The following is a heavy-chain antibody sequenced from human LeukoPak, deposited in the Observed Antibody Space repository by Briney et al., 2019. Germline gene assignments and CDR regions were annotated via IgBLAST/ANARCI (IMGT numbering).Heavy chain of an antibody. CDR1: GFTFSSYG. V-gene: IGHV3-30*03. J-gene: IGHJ5*02. Sequence: GGSPRLSCAASGFTFSSYGMHWVRQAPGKGLEWVAVISYDGSNKYYADSVKGRFTVSRDNSKNTLYLQMNSLRAEDTAVYYCARDLDIRGFDPWGQGTLVTVSS. CDR2: ISYDGSNK. CDR3: ARDLDIRGFDP.